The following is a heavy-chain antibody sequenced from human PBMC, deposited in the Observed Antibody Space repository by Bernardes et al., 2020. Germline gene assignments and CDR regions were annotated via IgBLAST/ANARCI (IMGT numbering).Heavy chain of an antibody. CDR2: IYYSGST. D-gene: IGHD2-15*01. Sequence: SETLSLTCTVSGGSISSGDYYWSWLRQPPGKGLEWIGYIYYSGSTYYNPSLKSRVTISVDTSKNQFSLKLSSVTAADTAVYYCARVEGYCSGGSCPWFWGQGTLVTVSS. J-gene: IGHJ4*02. CDR1: GGSISSGDYY. V-gene: IGHV4-30-4*01. CDR3: ARVEGYCSGGSCPWF.